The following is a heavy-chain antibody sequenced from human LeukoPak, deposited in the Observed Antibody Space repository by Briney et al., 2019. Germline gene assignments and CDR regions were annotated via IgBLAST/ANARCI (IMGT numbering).Heavy chain of an antibody. J-gene: IGHJ4*02. Sequence: SETLSLTCTVSGGSISSYYWSWIRQPPGKGLEWIGYIYYSGSTNYNPSLKSRVTISVDTSKNQFSLRLTSVTAADTAVYYCARGPDNSGYHFDYWGQGTLVIVSS. CDR1: GGSISSYY. CDR2: IYYSGST. CDR3: ARGPDNSGYHFDY. D-gene: IGHD3-22*01. V-gene: IGHV4-59*01.